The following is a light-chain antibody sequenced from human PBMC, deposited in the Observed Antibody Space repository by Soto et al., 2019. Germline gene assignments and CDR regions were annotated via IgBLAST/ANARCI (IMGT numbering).Light chain of an antibody. Sequence: QSVLTQPPSVSGAPGQRVTISCTGSSSNIGARYDVHWYLQLPGTAPKLLIYANTNRPSGVPDRFSGSKSGTSASLAITGLQDEDEADYYCQSYDTSLSVVFGGGTKLTVL. CDR2: ANT. J-gene: IGLJ2*01. CDR1: SSNIGARYD. V-gene: IGLV1-40*01. CDR3: QSYDTSLSVV.